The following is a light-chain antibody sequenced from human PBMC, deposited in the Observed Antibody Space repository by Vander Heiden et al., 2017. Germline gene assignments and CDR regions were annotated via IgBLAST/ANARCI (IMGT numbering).Light chain of an antibody. V-gene: IGLV3-21*02. Sequence: SYVLTQPPSVSVAPGQTASITCGGHNIGSKSVHWYQQKPGQAPVLVVYDDSDRHSGIPERFSGSNSGNTATLTISSVEAGDEADYYCQVWDSSSDNVLFGGGTKLTVL. CDR2: DDS. J-gene: IGLJ2*01. CDR3: QVWDSSSDNVL. CDR1: NIGSKS.